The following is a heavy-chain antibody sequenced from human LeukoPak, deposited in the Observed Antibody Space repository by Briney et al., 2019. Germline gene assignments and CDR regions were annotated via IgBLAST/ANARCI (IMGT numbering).Heavy chain of an antibody. CDR3: ARGHRWGLMVRGADFDY. J-gene: IGHJ4*02. D-gene: IGHD3-10*01. CDR1: GFTFSSYD. Sequence: GGSLRLSCAASGFTFSSYDMHWVRQATGKGLEWVSAIGTAGDTYYPGSVKGRFTISRENAKNSLYLQMNSLRAGDTAVYYCARGHRWGLMVRGADFDYWGQGTLVTVSS. CDR2: IGTAGDT. V-gene: IGHV3-13*01.